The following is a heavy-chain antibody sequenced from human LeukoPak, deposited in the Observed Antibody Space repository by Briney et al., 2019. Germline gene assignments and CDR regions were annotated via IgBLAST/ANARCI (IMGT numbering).Heavy chain of an antibody. V-gene: IGHV3-9*01. CDR3: AKDTSGRPKGEFWFDP. CDR1: GFTFDDYA. Sequence: GGSLRLSCAASGFTFDDYAMHWVRQAPGKGLEWVSGISWNSGSIGYADSVKGRFTISRDNAKNSLYLQMNSLRAEDTALYYCAKDTSGRPKGEFWFDPWGQGTLVTVSS. J-gene: IGHJ5*02. CDR2: ISWNSGSI. D-gene: IGHD6-19*01.